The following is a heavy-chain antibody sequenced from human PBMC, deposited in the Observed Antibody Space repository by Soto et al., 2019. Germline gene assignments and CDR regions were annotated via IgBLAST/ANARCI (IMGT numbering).Heavy chain of an antibody. CDR2: ISYDGSNK. CDR1: GFTFSSYA. CDR3: ARVGQEGGGECYSFCYYGMDV. D-gene: IGHD2-21*01. V-gene: IGHV3-30-3*01. Sequence: QVQLVESGGGVVQPGRSLRLSCAASGFTFSSYAMHWVRQAPGKGLEWVAVISYDGSNKYYADSVKGRFTISRDNSKNTLYLQMNSLRAEDTAVYYCARVGQEGGGECYSFCYYGMDVWGQGTTVTVSS. J-gene: IGHJ6*02.